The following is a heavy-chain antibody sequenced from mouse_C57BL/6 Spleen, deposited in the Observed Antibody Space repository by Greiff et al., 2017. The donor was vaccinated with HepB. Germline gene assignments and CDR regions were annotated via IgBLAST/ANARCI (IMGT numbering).Heavy chain of an antibody. J-gene: IGHJ4*01. V-gene: IGHV2-6-1*01. CDR3: ARHPEMDY. CDR2: IWRDGST. Sequence: VKLLESGPGLVAPSQRLSITCTVSGFSLTSYSVHWVRQPPGKGLEWLVVIWRDGSTTYNSALKSRMSISKDNTKSQVFLKMNSLQSDDTAMYYCARHPEMDYWGQGTSVTVSA. CDR1: GFSLTSYS.